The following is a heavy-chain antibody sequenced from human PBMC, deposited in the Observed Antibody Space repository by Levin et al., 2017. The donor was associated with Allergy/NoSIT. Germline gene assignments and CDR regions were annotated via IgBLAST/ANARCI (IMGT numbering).Heavy chain of an antibody. V-gene: IGHV3-21*01. D-gene: IGHD6-13*01. J-gene: IGHJ5*02. CDR3: ATWGPTPIHRTGSSSGMFDP. Sequence: GESLKISCAASGFTFSRYSMNWVRQAPGKGLEWVSSISTSSSYMHYADSVKGRFTISRDNAKNSLYLQMNSLRAEDTAVYYCATWGPTPIHRTGSSSGMFDPWGQGTQVTVSS. CDR1: GFTFSRYS. CDR2: ISTSSSYM.